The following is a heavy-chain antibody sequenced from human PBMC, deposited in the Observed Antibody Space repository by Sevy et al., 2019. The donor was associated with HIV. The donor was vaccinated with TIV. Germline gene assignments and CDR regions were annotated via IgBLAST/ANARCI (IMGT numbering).Heavy chain of an antibody. CDR1: GFTFSSYA. Sequence: GGSLRLSCAASGFTFSSYAMSWVRQAPGKGLEWVSGISGSGGSTYYADSVKGRFTISRENPKNTLYLQMKSLRVEDTAVYYCAKDKWRYGYCSSTSCPESYYYYGMDVWGQGTTVTVSS. D-gene: IGHD2-2*03. CDR2: ISGSGGST. V-gene: IGHV3-23*01. J-gene: IGHJ6*02. CDR3: AKDKWRYGYCSSTSCPESYYYYGMDV.